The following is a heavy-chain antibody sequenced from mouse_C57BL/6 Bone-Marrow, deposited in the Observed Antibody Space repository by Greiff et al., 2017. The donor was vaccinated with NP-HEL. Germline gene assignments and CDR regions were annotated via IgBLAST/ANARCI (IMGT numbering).Heavy chain of an antibody. V-gene: IGHV5-4*03. J-gene: IGHJ1*03. CDR2: ISDGGSYT. D-gene: IGHD2-2*01. CDR3: ASDYGYDEGYWYFDV. CDR1: GFTFSSYA. Sequence: EVMLVESGGGLVKPGGSLKLSCAASGFTFSSYAMSWVRQTPEKRLEWVATISDGGSYTYYPDNVKGRFTISRDNAKNNLYLQMSHLKSEDTAMYYCASDYGYDEGYWYFDVWGTGTTVTVSS.